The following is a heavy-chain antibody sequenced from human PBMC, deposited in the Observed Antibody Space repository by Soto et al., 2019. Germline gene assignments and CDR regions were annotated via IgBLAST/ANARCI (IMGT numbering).Heavy chain of an antibody. Sequence: QVQLVQSGAEVKKPGASVKVSCKASGYIFTSYGITWVRQAPGQGLEWLGWINGYNGNTNYAQKLQGRVTMTTDTSTSTAYMELRSLRSDDTAVYYCARMGDVPYYYYGMDVWGQGTTVTVSS. J-gene: IGHJ6*02. CDR3: ARMGDVPYYYYGMDV. V-gene: IGHV1-18*01. CDR1: GYIFTSYG. D-gene: IGHD3-16*01. CDR2: INGYNGNT.